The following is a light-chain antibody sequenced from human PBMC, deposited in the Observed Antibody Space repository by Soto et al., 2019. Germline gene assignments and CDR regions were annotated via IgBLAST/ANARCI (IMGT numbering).Light chain of an antibody. J-gene: IGKJ3*01. CDR3: QQYGSSPLFT. V-gene: IGKV3-20*01. CDR2: GAS. CDR1: QSVSSSY. Sequence: EIVLTQSPGTLSLSPGERATLSCRASQSVSSSYLAWYQQKPGQAPRLLIYGASRRATGIPDRFSGRGSGTDFSLTISRLEPEDSAVYYCQQYGSSPLFTFGRGTKVDIK.